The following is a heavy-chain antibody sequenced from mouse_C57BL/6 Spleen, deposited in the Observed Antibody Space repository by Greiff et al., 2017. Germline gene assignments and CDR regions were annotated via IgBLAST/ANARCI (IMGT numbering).Heavy chain of an antibody. CDR1: GYTFTDYY. V-gene: IGHV1-26*01. Sequence: VQLKQSGPELVKPGASVKISCKASGYTFTDYYMNWVKQSHGKSLEWIGDINPNNGGTSYNQKFKGKATLTVDKSSSTAYMELRSLTAEDSAVYYWARSGDYDFDHRGQGTTLPVSP. CDR2: INPNNGGT. CDR3: ARSGDYDFDH. J-gene: IGHJ2*01. D-gene: IGHD2-4*01.